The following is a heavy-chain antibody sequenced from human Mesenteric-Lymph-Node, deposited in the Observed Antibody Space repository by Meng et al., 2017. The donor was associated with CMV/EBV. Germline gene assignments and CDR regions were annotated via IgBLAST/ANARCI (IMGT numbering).Heavy chain of an antibody. CDR3: ASGTFGVVIMDY. CDR1: GGSISSSSYY. D-gene: IGHD3-3*02. CDR2: IYYSGST. Sequence: SETLSLTCTVSGGSISSSSYYWGWLRQPPGKGLEWIGSIYYSGSTYYNPSLKSRVTISVDTSKNQFSLKLSSVTAADTAVYYCASGTFGVVIMDYWGQGTLVTVSS. V-gene: IGHV4-39*07. J-gene: IGHJ4*02.